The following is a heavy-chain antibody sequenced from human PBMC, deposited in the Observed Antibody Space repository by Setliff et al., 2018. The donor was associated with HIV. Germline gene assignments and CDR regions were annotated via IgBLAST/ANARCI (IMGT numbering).Heavy chain of an antibody. V-gene: IGHV1-69*10. CDR1: GGNFGSYA. J-gene: IGHJ3*02. CDR2: IIPIVGQT. Sequence: GASVKVSCKASGGNFGSYAIHWVRQAPGQGLEWMGGIIPIVGQTNYAQKFQGRFTITADTSTNTAFMELTSLTSEDTAFYYCARAYRPRALDIWGQGTMVTVSS. CDR3: ARAYRPRALDI. D-gene: IGHD1-26*01.